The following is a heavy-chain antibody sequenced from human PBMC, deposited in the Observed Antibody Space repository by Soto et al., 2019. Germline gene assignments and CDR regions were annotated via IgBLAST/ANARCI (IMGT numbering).Heavy chain of an antibody. V-gene: IGHV4-30-2*01. CDR2: IYHSGST. CDR3: ARDPGYSYGSGSGYFDY. Sequence: QLQLQESGSGLVKPSQTLSLTCAVSGGSISSGGYSWSWIQQPPGKGLEWIGYIYHSGSTYYNPSLKSRVTISVDRSKNQFSLKLSSVTAADTAVYYCARDPGYSYGSGSGYFDYWGQGTLVTVSS. CDR1: GGSISSGGYS. J-gene: IGHJ4*02. D-gene: IGHD5-18*01.